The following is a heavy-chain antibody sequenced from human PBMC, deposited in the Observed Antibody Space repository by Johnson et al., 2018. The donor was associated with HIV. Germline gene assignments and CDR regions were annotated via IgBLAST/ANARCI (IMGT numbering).Heavy chain of an antibody. CDR3: AKDLTMYSSSSAAFDI. J-gene: IGHJ3*02. CDR1: GFTFDDYT. V-gene: IGHV3-43*01. Sequence: QLVESGGVVVQPGGSLRLSCAASGFTFDDYTMHWVRQAPGKGLEWVSLISWDGGSTYYADSVKGRFTISRDNSKNSLYLQMNSLRTEDTALYYCAKDLTMYSSSSAAFDIWGQGTMVTVSS. D-gene: IGHD6-6*01. CDR2: ISWDGGST.